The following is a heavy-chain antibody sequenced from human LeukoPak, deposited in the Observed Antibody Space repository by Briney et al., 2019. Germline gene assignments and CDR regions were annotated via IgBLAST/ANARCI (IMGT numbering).Heavy chain of an antibody. V-gene: IGHV1-69*05. J-gene: IGHJ5*02. CDR3: ARSARQDCSSTSCYISWFDP. D-gene: IGHD2-2*02. Sequence: SVKVSCKASGGTFSSYAISWVRQAPGQGLEWMGGIIPIFGTANYAQKFQGRVTITTDESTSTAYMELSSLRSEDTAVYYCARSARQDCSSTSCYISWFDPWGQGTLVTVSS. CDR2: IIPIFGTA. CDR1: GGTFSSYA.